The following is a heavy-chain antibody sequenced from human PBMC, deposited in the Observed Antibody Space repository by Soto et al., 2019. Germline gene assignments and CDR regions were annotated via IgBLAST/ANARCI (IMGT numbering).Heavy chain of an antibody. Sequence: SATLSLTCTVSGDSIGSSSYWGWIRKPPGKGLEWIGSIYSTGNTYYNPSLNSQVTISVDTSKNQFSLNVISVTAADTAVYYCRRSSRYSTDVWGQGTTVT. CDR1: GDSIGSSSY. CDR2: IYSTGNT. J-gene: IGHJ6*02. V-gene: IGHV4-39*01. D-gene: IGHD6-13*01. CDR3: RRSSRYSTDV.